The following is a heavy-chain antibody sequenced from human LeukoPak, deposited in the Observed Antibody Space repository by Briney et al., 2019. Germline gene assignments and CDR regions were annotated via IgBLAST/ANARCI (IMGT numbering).Heavy chain of an antibody. CDR3: ARGRAVVPGFYGDYFDY. CDR2: ISAYNGNT. V-gene: IGHV1-18*01. CDR1: GGTFSSYA. J-gene: IGHJ4*02. Sequence: ASVKVSCKASGGTFSSYAISWVRQAPGQGLEWMGWISAYNGNTNYAQKLQGRVTMTTDTSTSTAYMELRSLRSDDTAVYYCARGRAVVPGFYGDYFDYWGQGTLVTVSS. D-gene: IGHD4-17*01.